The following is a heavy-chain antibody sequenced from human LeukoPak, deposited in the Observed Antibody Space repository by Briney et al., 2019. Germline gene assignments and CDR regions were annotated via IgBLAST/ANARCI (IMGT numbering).Heavy chain of an antibody. CDR3: ARPGRGYSGYDPFDY. Sequence: SVKVSRKASGGTFSSYAISWVRQAPGQGLEWMGGIIPIFGTANYAQKFQGRVTITADESTSTAYMELSSLRSEDTAVYYCARPGRGYSGYDPFDYWGQGTLVTVSS. CDR1: GGTFSSYA. CDR2: IIPIFGTA. V-gene: IGHV1-69*01. D-gene: IGHD5-12*01. J-gene: IGHJ4*02.